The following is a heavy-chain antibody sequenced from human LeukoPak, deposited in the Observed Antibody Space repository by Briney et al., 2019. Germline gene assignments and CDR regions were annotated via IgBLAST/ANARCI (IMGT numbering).Heavy chain of an antibody. V-gene: IGHV7-4-1*02. D-gene: IGHD3-3*01. Sequence: GASVKVSCKASGYTFTSYAMNWVRQAPGQGLEWMGWINTNTGNPTYAQGFTGRFVFSLDTSVSTAYLQISGLKAEDTAVYYCARETYDFWSGYYGESRGSALNWGQGTLVTVSS. CDR3: ARETYDFWSGYYGESRGSALN. J-gene: IGHJ4*02. CDR1: GYTFTSYA. CDR2: INTNTGNP.